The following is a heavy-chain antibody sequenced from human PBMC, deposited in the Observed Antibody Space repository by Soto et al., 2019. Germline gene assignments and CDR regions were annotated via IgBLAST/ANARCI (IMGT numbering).Heavy chain of an antibody. CDR2: ISESGST. J-gene: IGHJ4*02. Sequence: QVQLQQWGAGLVKPSETLSLSCAVYGQSFSGHSWAWIRQPPGKGLEWIGEISESGSTYYNPSLKCRVTISTDTSKNQFSLKLNSVPAADTAAYFCARGSGIVALPGELEDVNYDFWGQGTLVNVSS. CDR1: GQSFSGHS. D-gene: IGHD1-1*01. CDR3: ARGSGIVALPGELEDVNYDF. V-gene: IGHV4-34*01.